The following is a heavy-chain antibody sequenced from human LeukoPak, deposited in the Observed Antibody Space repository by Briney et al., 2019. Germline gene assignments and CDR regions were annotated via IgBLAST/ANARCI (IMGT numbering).Heavy chain of an antibody. V-gene: IGHV4-59*08. D-gene: IGHD3-10*01. CDR2: IYYSGST. Sequence: PSETLSLTCTVSGGSISSYYWSWLRQPPGKGLEWIGYIYYSGSTNYNPSLKSRVTISVDTSKNQFSLKLSSVTAADTAVYYCARQGSGSYRGLIDYWGQGTLVTVSS. CDR3: ARQGSGSYRGLIDY. CDR1: GGSISSYY. J-gene: IGHJ4*02.